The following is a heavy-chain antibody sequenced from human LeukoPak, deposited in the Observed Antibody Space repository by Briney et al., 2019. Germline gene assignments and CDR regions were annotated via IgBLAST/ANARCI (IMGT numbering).Heavy chain of an antibody. CDR1: GGSISSYY. CDR3: ATVSCSSTSCYQGHAFDI. D-gene: IGHD2-2*01. J-gene: IGHJ3*02. Sequence: SETLSLTCTVSGGSISSYYWSWIRQPAGKGLEWIGRIYTSGSTNYNPSLKSRATMSVDTSKNQFSLKLSSVTAADTAVYYCATVSCSSTSCYQGHAFDIWGQGTMVTVSS. CDR2: IYTSGST. V-gene: IGHV4-4*07.